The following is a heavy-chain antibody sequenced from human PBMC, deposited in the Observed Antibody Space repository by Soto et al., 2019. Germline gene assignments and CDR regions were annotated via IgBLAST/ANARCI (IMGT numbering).Heavy chain of an antibody. CDR3: ATLRYFDYYYGMDF. D-gene: IGHD3-9*01. J-gene: IGHJ6*02. V-gene: IGHV4-59*01. Sequence: QVQLQESGPGLVKPSETLSLTCTVSGGSISSYYWSWIRQPPGKVLEWIGYIYYSGSTNYNPSRKSRVTISVDTSKNQCSLKLSSVTAADTAVYYCATLRYFDYYYGMDFWGQGTTVTVSS. CDR1: GGSISSYY. CDR2: IYYSGST.